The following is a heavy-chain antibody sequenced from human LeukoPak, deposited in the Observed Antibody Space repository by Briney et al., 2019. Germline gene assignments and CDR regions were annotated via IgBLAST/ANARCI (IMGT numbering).Heavy chain of an antibody. J-gene: IGHJ4*02. Sequence: GGSLRLSSAASGFTVSSNYMSWVRQAPGKGLEWVSVIYSGGSTYYADSVKGRFTISRDNSKNTLYLQMNSLRAEDTAVYYCARVGFSSGWYDITYYFDYWGQGTLVTVSS. D-gene: IGHD6-19*01. CDR1: GFTVSSNY. CDR3: ARVGFSSGWYDITYYFDY. CDR2: IYSGGST. V-gene: IGHV3-66*01.